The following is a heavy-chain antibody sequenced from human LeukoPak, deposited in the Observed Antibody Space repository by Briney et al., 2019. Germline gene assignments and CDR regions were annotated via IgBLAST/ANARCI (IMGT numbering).Heavy chain of an antibody. CDR1: GFTFSSYG. CDR2: ISYDGNTK. CDR3: AKPGRGYIYVFDY. Sequence: GGSLRLSCAVSGFTFSSYGMHWVRQAPGKGLEWVAFISYDGNTKTYADSVKGRFILSRNNSRNTLYLQMNSLRTEDTAVYYCAKPGRGYIYVFDYWGQGTLVTVSS. J-gene: IGHJ4*02. D-gene: IGHD5-18*01. V-gene: IGHV3-30*18.